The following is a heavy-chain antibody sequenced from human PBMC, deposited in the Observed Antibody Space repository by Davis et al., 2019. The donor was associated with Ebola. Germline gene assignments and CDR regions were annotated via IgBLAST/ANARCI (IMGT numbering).Heavy chain of an antibody. CDR2: INPHNGNT. J-gene: IGHJ4*02. CDR1: GYTFTNYG. Sequence: ASVKVSCKASGYTFTNYGISWVRQAPGQGLGWMGWINPHNGNTNYAQNVQGRVTMTTDTSTNTAYMEVGSLRSDDTAVYYCARAQFPTTSDHWGQGTLVIVSS. D-gene: IGHD1-1*01. CDR3: ARAQFPTTSDH. V-gene: IGHV1-18*04.